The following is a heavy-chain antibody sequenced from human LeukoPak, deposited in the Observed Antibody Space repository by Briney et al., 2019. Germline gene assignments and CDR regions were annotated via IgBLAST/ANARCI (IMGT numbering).Heavy chain of an antibody. D-gene: IGHD3-9*01. J-gene: IGHJ6*02. Sequence: GASVKVSCKASGGTFSSYAISWVRQAPGQGLEWMGRIIPILGIANYAQKFQGRVTITADKSTSTAYMELSSLRSEDTAVYYCARDLRRRRYLDWPSPHDGGMDVWGQGTTVTVSS. CDR2: IIPILGIA. V-gene: IGHV1-69*04. CDR1: GGTFSSYA. CDR3: ARDLRRRRYLDWPSPHDGGMDV.